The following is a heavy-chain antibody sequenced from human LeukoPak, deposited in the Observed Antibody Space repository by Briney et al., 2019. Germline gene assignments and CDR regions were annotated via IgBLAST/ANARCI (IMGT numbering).Heavy chain of an antibody. J-gene: IGHJ4*02. CDR2: ISSSSSTI. Sequence: GGSQRLSCAASGFTFSSYSMNWVRQAPGKGLEWVSYISSSSSTIYYAGSVKGRFTISRDNAKNSLYLQMNSLRAEDTAVYYCARVLGYYYDSSGYCTDYWGQGTLVTVSS. V-gene: IGHV3-48*04. CDR3: ARVLGYYYDSSGYCTDY. CDR1: GFTFSSYS. D-gene: IGHD3-22*01.